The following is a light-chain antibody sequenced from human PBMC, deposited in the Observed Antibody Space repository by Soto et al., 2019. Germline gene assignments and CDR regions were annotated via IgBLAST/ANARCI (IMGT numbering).Light chain of an antibody. J-gene: IGKJ5*01. V-gene: IGKV3-20*01. Sequence: EIVLTQSPGTLSLSPGERATLSCRASQSVSSSYLAWYQQKPGQAPRLLIYGASSRATGFPDRFSGSGSGTDFTLTISRLEPEDFAVYYCQHYGSSNTFGQGTRLEIK. CDR2: GAS. CDR3: QHYGSSNT. CDR1: QSVSSSY.